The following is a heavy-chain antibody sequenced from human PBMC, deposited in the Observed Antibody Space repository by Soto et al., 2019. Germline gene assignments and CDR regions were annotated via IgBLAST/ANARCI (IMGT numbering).Heavy chain of an antibody. J-gene: IGHJ4*02. D-gene: IGHD3-9*01. Sequence: GSGPTLVNPTETLTLTCSFSGFSLSTSGVSVSWIRQPPGKALEWLARIDWDDDKYYNTSLTTRLTISKDTSKRGVVLTVTNTDPVDTATYYCARAYYDIMTGMYYFDHWGQGTLVTVSS. CDR3: ARAYYDIMTGMYYFDH. CDR2: IDWDDDK. V-gene: IGHV2-70*11. CDR1: GFSLSTSGVS.